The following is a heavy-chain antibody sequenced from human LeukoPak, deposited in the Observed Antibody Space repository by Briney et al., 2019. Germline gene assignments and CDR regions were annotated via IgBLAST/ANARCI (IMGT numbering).Heavy chain of an antibody. CDR3: ANDSIIVVVPAPYLDY. V-gene: IGHV3-23*01. Sequence: PGGSLRLSCAASGFTFSSYAMSWVRQAPGKGLEWVSAISGSGGSTYYADSVKGRFTISRDNSKNTLYLQMNSLRAEDTAVYYCANDSIIVVVPAPYLDYWGQGTLVTVSS. CDR1: GFTFSSYA. J-gene: IGHJ4*02. CDR2: ISGSGGST. D-gene: IGHD2-2*01.